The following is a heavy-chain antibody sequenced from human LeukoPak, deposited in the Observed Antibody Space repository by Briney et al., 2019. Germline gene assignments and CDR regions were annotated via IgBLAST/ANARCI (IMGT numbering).Heavy chain of an antibody. Sequence: ASVKVSCKASGGTFSSYAISWVRQAPGQGLEWMGRIIPILGIANYAQKFQGRVTITADKSTSTAYMELSSLRSEDTAVYYCARFVEMATIQDFDWFDPWGQGTLVTVSS. CDR3: ARFVEMATIQDFDWFDP. CDR1: GGTFSSYA. D-gene: IGHD5-24*01. V-gene: IGHV1-69*04. CDR2: IIPILGIA. J-gene: IGHJ5*02.